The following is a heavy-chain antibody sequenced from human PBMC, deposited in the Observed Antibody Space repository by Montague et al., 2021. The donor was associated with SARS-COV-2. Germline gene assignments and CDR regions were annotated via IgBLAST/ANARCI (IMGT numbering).Heavy chain of an antibody. CDR2: IYYSGST. CDR3: ARGFDI. CDR1: GGSISSYY. J-gene: IGHJ3*02. V-gene: IGHV4-59*01. Sequence: SETLSLTCTVSGGSISSYYWSWIRQPPGKGLEWIGYIYYSGSTNYNPSLKSRVTISVDTSKNQFSLKLSSVTAADTAVYYCARGFDIWVQGTMATVSS.